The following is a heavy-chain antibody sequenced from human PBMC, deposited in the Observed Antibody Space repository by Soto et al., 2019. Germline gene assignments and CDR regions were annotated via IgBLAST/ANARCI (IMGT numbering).Heavy chain of an antibody. CDR2: IDPDGSDT. CDR3: ATMAGTYPY. J-gene: IGHJ4*02. CDR1: GFAFSRFP. V-gene: IGHV3-74*01. D-gene: IGHD1-26*01. Sequence: PGGSLRLSCAASGFAFSRFPMHWVRQAPGKGLVWVSRIDPDGSDTTYADSAKGRFTISRDNAKNIVYLQMSSLRAEDTALYYCATMAGTYPYWGKGTLVTVSS.